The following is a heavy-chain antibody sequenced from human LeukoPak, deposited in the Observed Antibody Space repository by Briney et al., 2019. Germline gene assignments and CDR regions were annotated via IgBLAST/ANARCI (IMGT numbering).Heavy chain of an antibody. V-gene: IGHV3-23*01. CDR2: ISGSGGST. J-gene: IGHJ4*02. CDR3: AKLSGRGLLFPFMGY. D-gene: IGHD3-9*01. CDR1: GFTFSGYA. Sequence: GGSLRLSVPASGFTFSGYAWSGVRQAPGRGLEGVSAISGSGGSTYYADSVKGRFTISRDNSKDTLYLQMNSLRAEDTAVYYCAKLSGRGLLFPFMGYWGQGTLVTVSS.